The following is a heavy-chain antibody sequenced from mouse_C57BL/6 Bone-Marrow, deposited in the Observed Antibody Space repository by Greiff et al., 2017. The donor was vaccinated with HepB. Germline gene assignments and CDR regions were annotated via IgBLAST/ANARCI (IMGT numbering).Heavy chain of an antibody. CDR3: ARDGSSYDYAMDY. D-gene: IGHD1-1*01. Sequence: EVKLEESGGGLVKPGGSLKLSCAASGFTFSSYAMSWVRQTPEKRLEWVATISDGGSYTYYTDNVKGRFTISRDNAKNNLYLQMSHLKSEDTAMYYCARDGSSYDYAMDYWGQGTSVTVSS. CDR1: GFTFSSYA. J-gene: IGHJ4*01. CDR2: ISDGGSYT. V-gene: IGHV5-4*01.